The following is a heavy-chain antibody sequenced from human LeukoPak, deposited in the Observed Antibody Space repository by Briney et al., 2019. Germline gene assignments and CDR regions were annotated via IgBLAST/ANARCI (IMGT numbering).Heavy chain of an antibody. V-gene: IGHV4-34*01. CDR2: INHSGST. CDR3: ARVISLRFLEWLSRAPGEYYFDS. Sequence: SETLSLTCAVYGGSFSGYYWSWIRQPPGKGLEWIGEINHSGSTNYNPSLKSRVTISVDTSKNQFSLKLSSVTAADTAVYYCARVISLRFLEWLSRAPGEYYFDSWGQGTLVTVSS. CDR1: GGSFSGYY. D-gene: IGHD3-3*01. J-gene: IGHJ4*02.